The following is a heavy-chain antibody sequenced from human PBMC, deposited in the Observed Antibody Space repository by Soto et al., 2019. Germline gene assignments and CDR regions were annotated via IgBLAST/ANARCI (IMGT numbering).Heavy chain of an antibody. J-gene: IGHJ4*02. D-gene: IGHD3-22*01. CDR1: GFTFSSYA. Sequence: GGSLSLSCAASGFTFSSYAMSWVRQAPGKGLEWVSAISGSGGSTYYADSVKGRFTISRDNSKNTLYLQMDSLRAEDTAVYYCAKPLSGYYRFYFDYWGQGTLVTVSS. V-gene: IGHV3-23*01. CDR2: ISGSGGST. CDR3: AKPLSGYYRFYFDY.